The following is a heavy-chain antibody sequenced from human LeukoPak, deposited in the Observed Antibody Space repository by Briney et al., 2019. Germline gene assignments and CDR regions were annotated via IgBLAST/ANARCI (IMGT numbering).Heavy chain of an antibody. D-gene: IGHD2-15*01. CDR3: ANSFLEGFDP. Sequence: GESLQISCKGSGYSFASYWIGWVRQMPGEGLEWMGIIYPDDSDTRNSPSFQGQVTISADKSINTAYLQWSSLKASDTAMYYCANSFLEGFDPWGQGTLVTVSS. CDR2: IYPDDSDT. J-gene: IGHJ5*02. V-gene: IGHV5-51*01. CDR1: GYSFASYW.